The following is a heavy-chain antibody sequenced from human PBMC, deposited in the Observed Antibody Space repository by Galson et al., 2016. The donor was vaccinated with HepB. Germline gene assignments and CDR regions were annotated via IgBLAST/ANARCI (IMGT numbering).Heavy chain of an antibody. D-gene: IGHD1-14*01. CDR3: ARDFSGTGY. Sequence: SLRLSCAASGFTFSIYGMHWVRQAPGKGPEWVAVTLDDGSNKDYGGYYADSVKGRFTISRDNSKNTMYLQMNSLRAEDTAMYYWARDFSGTGYWGQGTLVTVSS. CDR2: TLDDGSNKDYGG. V-gene: IGHV3-30*04. CDR1: GFTFSIYG. J-gene: IGHJ4*02.